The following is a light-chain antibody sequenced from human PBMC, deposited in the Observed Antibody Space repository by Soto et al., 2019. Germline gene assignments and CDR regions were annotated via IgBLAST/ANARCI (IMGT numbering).Light chain of an antibody. CDR1: TSNIGGNS. Sequence: QSVLTQPPSASGTPGQRVTISCSGGTSNIGGNSVGWYQQLPATAPKLLIYNSNQRPSGVPDRFSGSKSGTSASSAISGLQSEDQADYYCTAWDDRLNGVLFGGGTKLTVL. CDR2: NSN. CDR3: TAWDDRLNGVL. J-gene: IGLJ3*02. V-gene: IGLV1-44*01.